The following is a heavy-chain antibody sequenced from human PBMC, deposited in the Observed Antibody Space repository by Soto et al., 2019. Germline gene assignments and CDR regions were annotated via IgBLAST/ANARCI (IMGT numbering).Heavy chain of an antibody. CDR3: ASSRAYCTNGVCYSSGMDV. Sequence: PGGSLRLSCAASGFTFSSYGMHWVRQAPGKGLEWVAVIWYDGSNKYYADSVKGRFTISRDNSKNTLYLQMNSLRAEDTAVYYCASSRAYCTNGVCYSSGMDVWGQGTTVTVS. CDR2: IWYDGSNK. D-gene: IGHD2-8*01. CDR1: GFTFSSYG. J-gene: IGHJ6*02. V-gene: IGHV3-33*01.